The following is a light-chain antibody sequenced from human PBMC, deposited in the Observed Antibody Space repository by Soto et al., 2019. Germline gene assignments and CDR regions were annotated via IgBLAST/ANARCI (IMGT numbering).Light chain of an antibody. Sequence: EVVLTQSPATLSLSPGERATLSCRASQSVGTFLAWYQQKPGQAPRLIIEDASNRATGIPVRFSGTGSGTDFALTISSVEHEDFAVYYCQHRANWPRTFGQGTKLDIK. CDR1: QSVGTF. V-gene: IGKV3-11*01. CDR3: QHRANWPRT. CDR2: DAS. J-gene: IGKJ2*01.